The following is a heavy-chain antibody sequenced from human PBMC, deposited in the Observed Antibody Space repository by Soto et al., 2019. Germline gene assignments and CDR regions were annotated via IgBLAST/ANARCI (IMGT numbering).Heavy chain of an antibody. J-gene: IGHJ4*02. CDR3: ARDFGELLSNSVFDY. V-gene: IGHV4-39*02. CDR2: IYYSEST. CDR1: GCSISSSSYY. Sequence: QLQLQESGPGLVKPSETLSLTYTVSGCSISSSSYYWGWIRQPPGKWLEWIGSIYYSESTYYNPSLKSRVTISVDTSKNQFSLKLSSVTAADTAVYYCARDFGELLSNSVFDYWGQGTLVTVSS. D-gene: IGHD3-10*01.